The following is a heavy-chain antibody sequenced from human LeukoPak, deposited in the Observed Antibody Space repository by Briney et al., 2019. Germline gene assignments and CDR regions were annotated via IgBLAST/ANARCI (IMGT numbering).Heavy chain of an antibody. CDR3: ARERAGAGAHFGY. CDR2: IYHSGRT. J-gene: IGHJ4*02. CDR1: GGSISSYY. V-gene: IGHV4-59*12. Sequence: PSETLSLTCTVSGGSISSYYWSWIRQHPGKGLEWIGYIYHSGRTNYNPSLESRLTISVDTSRDQFSLRLTSVTAADTAVYFCARERAGAGAHFGYWGQGTLVTVSS. D-gene: IGHD3-10*01.